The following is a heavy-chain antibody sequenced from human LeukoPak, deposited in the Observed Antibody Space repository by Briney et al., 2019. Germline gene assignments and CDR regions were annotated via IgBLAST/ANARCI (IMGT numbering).Heavy chain of an antibody. V-gene: IGHV3-21*01. D-gene: IGHD3-22*01. CDR2: ISSSSSYI. Sequence: GGSLRLSCAASGFTFSSYSMNCVRQAPGKGLEWVSSISSSSSYIYYADSVKGRFTISRDNAKNSLYLQMNSLRAEDTAVYYCARGRPGKISMIVVITPPAFDYWGQGTLVTVSS. CDR1: GFTFSSYS. J-gene: IGHJ4*02. CDR3: ARGRPGKISMIVVITPPAFDY.